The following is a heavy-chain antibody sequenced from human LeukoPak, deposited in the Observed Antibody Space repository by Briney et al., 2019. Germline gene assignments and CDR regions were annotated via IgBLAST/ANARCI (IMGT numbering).Heavy chain of an antibody. CDR1: GGSISSSSYY. D-gene: IGHD3-10*01. Sequence: SETLSLTCTVSGGSISSSSYYWGWIRQPPGKGLEWIGSIYYSGSTSYNPSLKSRVTISVDTSKNQFSLKLSSVTAADTAVYYCARFGYASGSSELDYWGQGTPVTVSS. CDR2: IYYSGST. V-gene: IGHV4-39*01. J-gene: IGHJ4*02. CDR3: ARFGYASGSSELDY.